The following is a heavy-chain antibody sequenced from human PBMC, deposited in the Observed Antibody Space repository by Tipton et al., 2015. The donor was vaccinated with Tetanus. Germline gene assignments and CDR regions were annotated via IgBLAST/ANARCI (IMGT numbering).Heavy chain of an antibody. CDR1: GFTFSDYY. V-gene: IGHV3-11*01. CDR2: ISSSGSTI. D-gene: IGHD5-18*01. Sequence: QLVQSGGGLVKPGGSLRLSCAASGFTFSDYYMSWIRQAPGKGLEWVSYISSSGSTIYYADSVKGRFTISRDNAKNSLYLQMNSLRAEDTAVYYCASLSSGYSYYYYYMDVWGKGTTVTVSS. CDR3: ASLSSGYSYYYYYMDV. J-gene: IGHJ6*03.